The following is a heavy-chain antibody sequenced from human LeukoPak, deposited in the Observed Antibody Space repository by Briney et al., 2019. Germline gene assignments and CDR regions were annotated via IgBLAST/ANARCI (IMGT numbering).Heavy chain of an antibody. CDR2: MKQDGSEK. J-gene: IGHJ4*02. CDR1: GFTFSNYW. Sequence: GGSLRLSCAASGFTFSNYWMSWVRQAPGKGLEWVANMKQDGSEKYYVDSVKGRFTISRDNAKNSLYLQMNSLRAEDTAVYYCAREGSGWYLDYWGQGSLVTVSS. CDR3: AREGSGWYLDY. V-gene: IGHV3-7*03. D-gene: IGHD6-19*01.